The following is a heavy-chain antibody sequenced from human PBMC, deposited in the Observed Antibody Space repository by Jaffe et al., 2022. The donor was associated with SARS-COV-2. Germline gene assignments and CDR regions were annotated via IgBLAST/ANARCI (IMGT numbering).Heavy chain of an antibody. Sequence: QLQLQESGPGLVKPSETLSLTCPVSGGSISSTGYYWGWIRQSPGKGLEWIGSISYSGGTYYNPSLKSRVTVSADASRNQFSLKLSSVTAADTAVYYCARHLVRGYYDISGHPHSDGFDIWGQGTMVTVSS. CDR2: ISYSGGT. D-gene: IGHD3-22*01. CDR3: ARHLVRGYYDISGHPHSDGFDI. J-gene: IGHJ3*02. V-gene: IGHV4-39*01. CDR1: GGSISSTGYY.